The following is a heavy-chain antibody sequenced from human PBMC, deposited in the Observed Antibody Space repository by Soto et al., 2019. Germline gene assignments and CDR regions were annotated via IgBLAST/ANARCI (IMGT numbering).Heavy chain of an antibody. CDR1: GYTLTSYG. Sequence: QVQLVQSGAEVKKPGASVKVSCRASGYTLTSYGVTWVRQAPGQGLEWMGWISGYNGNTNYAQKLQGRVTMTTDTSTSTAYMELRSLRSDDTAVYYCAREGGYCGGDCYPNYFDYWGQGTLVTVSS. CDR2: ISGYNGNT. CDR3: AREGGYCGGDCYPNYFDY. V-gene: IGHV1-18*01. J-gene: IGHJ4*02. D-gene: IGHD2-21*02.